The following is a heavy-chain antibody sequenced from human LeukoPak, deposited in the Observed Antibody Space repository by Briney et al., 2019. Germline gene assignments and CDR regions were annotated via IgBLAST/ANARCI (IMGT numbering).Heavy chain of an antibody. J-gene: IGHJ3*02. CDR1: GFTFSSYE. CDR2: ISSSGSTI. CDR3: AKTLYGSGSAFDI. V-gene: IGHV3-48*03. Sequence: GGSLRLSCAASGFTFSSYEMNWVRQAPGKGLEWVSYISSSGSTIYYADSVKGRFTISRGNSKNTLYLQMNSLRAEDTAVYYCAKTLYGSGSAFDIWGQGTMVTVSS. D-gene: IGHD3-10*01.